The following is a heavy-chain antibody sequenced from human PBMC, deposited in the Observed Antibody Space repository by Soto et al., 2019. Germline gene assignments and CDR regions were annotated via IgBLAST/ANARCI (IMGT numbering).Heavy chain of an antibody. J-gene: IGHJ6*02. D-gene: IGHD2-15*01. CDR3: ARDRGVVVAAGYYYYGMDV. V-gene: IGHV4-31*03. CDR2: IYYSEST. Sequence: PSETLSLTCTVSGGSISSGGYYGSWIRQHPGKGLEWIGYIYYSESTYYNPSLKSRVTISVDTSKNQFSLKLSSVTAADTAVYYCARDRGVVVAAGYYYYGMDVWGQGTTGTVS. CDR1: GGSISSGGYY.